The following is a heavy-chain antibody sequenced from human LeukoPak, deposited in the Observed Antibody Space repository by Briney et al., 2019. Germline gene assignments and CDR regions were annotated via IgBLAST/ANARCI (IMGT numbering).Heavy chain of an antibody. J-gene: IGHJ5*02. Sequence: GASVTVSFKASGYTFTSYGISWVRQAPGQGLEWMGWISAYNGNTNYSQKLQGRVTMTTDTSTSTAYMELRSLRSDDTAVYYCARDLCSGGSCYALVWFDPWGQGTLVTVSS. D-gene: IGHD2-15*01. CDR1: GYTFTSYG. CDR2: ISAYNGNT. V-gene: IGHV1-18*04. CDR3: ARDLCSGGSCYALVWFDP.